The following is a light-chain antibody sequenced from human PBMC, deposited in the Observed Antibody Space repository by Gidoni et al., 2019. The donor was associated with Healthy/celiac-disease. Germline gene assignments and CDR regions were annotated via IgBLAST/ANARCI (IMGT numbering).Light chain of an antibody. J-gene: IGKJ2*01. CDR1: QSVSSSY. Sequence: EIVLTQSPGTLSLSPGERATLSCRASQSVSSSYLAWYQQKPGQAPRLLIYGASSRATGIPDRFSGSGSGTDFTLTISRLEPEDSAVYYCQQYGSSRYTFXXXTKLEIK. CDR3: QQYGSSRYT. CDR2: GAS. V-gene: IGKV3-20*01.